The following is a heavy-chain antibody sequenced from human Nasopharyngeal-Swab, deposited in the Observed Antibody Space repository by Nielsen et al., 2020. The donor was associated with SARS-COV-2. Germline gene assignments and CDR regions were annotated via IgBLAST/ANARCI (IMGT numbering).Heavy chain of an antibody. V-gene: IGHV4-39*01. CDR1: GGSFSGYY. J-gene: IGHJ6*02. Sequence: GSLRLSCAVYGGSFSGYYWGWIRQPPGKGLEWIGSIYYSGSTYYNPSLKSRVTISVDTSKNQFSLKLSSVTAADTAVYYCARRRFGEEQQNSNYYYYGMDVWGQGTTVTVSS. CDR2: IYYSGST. CDR3: ARRRFGEEQQNSNYYYYGMDV. D-gene: IGHD3-10*01.